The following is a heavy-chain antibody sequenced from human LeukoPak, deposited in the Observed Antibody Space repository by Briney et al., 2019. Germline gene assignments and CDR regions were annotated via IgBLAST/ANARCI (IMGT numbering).Heavy chain of an antibody. J-gene: IGHJ3*02. CDR2: ISGRTGAT. Sequence: GGSLRLSCAASGFTFTTNAMSWVRQAPGKGLEWVSAISGRTGATYYADSEKGRFTISRDNSKNTLYLQMNSLRAEDTAVYYCAREKYYYDSSGYLGDAFDIWGQGTMVTVSS. CDR1: GFTFTTNA. D-gene: IGHD3-22*01. V-gene: IGHV3-23*01. CDR3: AREKYYYDSSGYLGDAFDI.